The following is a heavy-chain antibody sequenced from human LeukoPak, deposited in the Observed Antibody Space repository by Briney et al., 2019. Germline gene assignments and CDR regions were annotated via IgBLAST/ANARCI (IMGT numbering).Heavy chain of an antibody. CDR2: IYSGGST. D-gene: IGHD6-19*01. CDR1: GFTVSSNY. Sequence: PGGSLRLSCAASGFTVSSNYMSWVRQAPGKGLEWVSVIYSGGSTYYADSVKGRFTISRDNSKNTLYLQMNSLRAEDTAVYYCARDTDSSGWSYFDYWGQGTLVTVSS. J-gene: IGHJ4*02. CDR3: ARDTDSSGWSYFDY. V-gene: IGHV3-66*01.